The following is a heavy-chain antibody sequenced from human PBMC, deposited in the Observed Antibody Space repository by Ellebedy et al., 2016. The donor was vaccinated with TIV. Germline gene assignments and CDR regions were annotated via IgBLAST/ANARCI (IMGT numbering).Heavy chain of an antibody. CDR1: GFTFGTYG. J-gene: IGHJ6*04. CDR3: AKDRYGSGSYSTGMDV. D-gene: IGHD3-10*01. Sequence: GGSLRLXXAASGFTFGTYGMHWVRQAPGKGLEWVAMISYDGTRKYYADSVKGRFTISRDNSKNTLYVQMDSLRTEDTAVYHCAKDRYGSGSYSTGMDVWGEGTTVTVSS. CDR2: ISYDGTRK. V-gene: IGHV3-30*18.